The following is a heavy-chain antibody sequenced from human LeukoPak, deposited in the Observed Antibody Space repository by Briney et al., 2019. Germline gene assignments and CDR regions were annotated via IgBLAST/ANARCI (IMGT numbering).Heavy chain of an antibody. CDR2: MNPNSGNT. Sequence: ASVKVSCXASGYTFTSYDINWVRQATGQGLEWMGWMNPNSGNTGCAQKFQGRVTMTRNTSISTAYMELSSLRSEDTAVYYCARYCSGGSCYSVAFDPWGQGTLVTVSS. V-gene: IGHV1-8*01. J-gene: IGHJ5*02. D-gene: IGHD2-15*01. CDR1: GYTFTSYD. CDR3: ARYCSGGSCYSVAFDP.